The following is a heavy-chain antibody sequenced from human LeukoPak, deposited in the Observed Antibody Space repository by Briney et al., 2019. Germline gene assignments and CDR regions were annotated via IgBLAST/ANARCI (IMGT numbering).Heavy chain of an antibody. CDR3: ARGSYCSSTSCYAYFDY. D-gene: IGHD2-2*01. J-gene: IGHJ4*02. Sequence: GGSLRLSCAASGFTFSSYDMHWVRQATGKGLEWVSAIGTAGDTYYPGSVKGRFTISRENAKNSLYLQMNSLRAGDTAVYYCARGSYCSSTSCYAYFDYWGQGTLVTVSS. CDR2: IGTAGDT. V-gene: IGHV3-13*01. CDR1: GFTFSSYD.